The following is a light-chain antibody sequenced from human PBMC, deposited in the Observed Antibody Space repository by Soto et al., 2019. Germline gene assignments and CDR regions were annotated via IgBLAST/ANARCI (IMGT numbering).Light chain of an antibody. CDR1: QSVYNF. Sequence: EIVLTQSPATLSLSPGERATLSCRASQSVYNFLAWYQQKPGQAPRLLIYDASNRATGIPARFSGSGSGTDFTLTISSLEPEDFAVYYCQQRRNWPLTFGGGTKAEIK. CDR2: DAS. V-gene: IGKV3-11*01. CDR3: QQRRNWPLT. J-gene: IGKJ4*01.